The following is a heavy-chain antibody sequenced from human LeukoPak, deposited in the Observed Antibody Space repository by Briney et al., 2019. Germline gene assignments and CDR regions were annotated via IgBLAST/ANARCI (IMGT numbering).Heavy chain of an antibody. Sequence: SETLSLTCAVYGGSLSGSYWSWIRQPPGKGLEWIGEVNLGGSTNYNPSLKSRVTISVDTSKNQFSLKLSSVTAADTAVYYCARDGVLGGLFVWDYWGQGTLATVSS. CDR1: GGSLSGSY. CDR3: ARDGVLGGLFVWDY. J-gene: IGHJ4*02. V-gene: IGHV4-34*01. D-gene: IGHD3-16*01. CDR2: VNLGGST.